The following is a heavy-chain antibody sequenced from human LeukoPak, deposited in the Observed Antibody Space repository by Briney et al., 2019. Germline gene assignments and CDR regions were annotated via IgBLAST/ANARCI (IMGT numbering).Heavy chain of an antibody. J-gene: IGHJ3*02. CDR2: IYHSGST. Sequence: SETLSLTCTVSGGSISSGGYYWSWLRQPPGKGLEWIGYIYHSGSTYYNPSLKSRVTISVDRSKNQFSLKLSSVTAADTAVYYCARVRHDVLRFLEWLPRGLRDFDIWGQGTMVTVSS. V-gene: IGHV4-30-2*01. CDR1: GGSISSGGYY. CDR3: ARVRHDVLRFLEWLPRGLRDFDI. D-gene: IGHD3-3*01.